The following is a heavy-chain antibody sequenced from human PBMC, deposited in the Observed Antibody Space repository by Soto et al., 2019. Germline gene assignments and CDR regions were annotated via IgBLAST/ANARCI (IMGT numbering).Heavy chain of an antibody. CDR2: IYHSGST. J-gene: IGHJ5*02. D-gene: IGHD2-2*01. CDR3: ARRYCTSTSCPAGFDP. Sequence: SETLSLTCAVSGGSISSSNWWGWGRQPPGKGLEWIGEIYHSGSTNYNPSLKSRVTISVDTSKNQFSLKLTSVTAADTALYYCARRYCTSTSCPAGFDPWGRGTLVT. V-gene: IGHV4-4*02. CDR1: GGSISSSNW.